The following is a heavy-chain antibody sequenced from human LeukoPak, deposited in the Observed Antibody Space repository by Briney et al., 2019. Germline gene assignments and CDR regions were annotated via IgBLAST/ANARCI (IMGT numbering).Heavy chain of an antibody. CDR1: GFTFSSYS. CDR3: ARGRGQLLLGGDAFDI. D-gene: IGHD2-2*01. Sequence: AGGSLRLSCAASGFTFSSYSMNWVRQAPGKGLEWVSYISSSSSTIYYADSVKGRFTISRDNAKNSLYLQMNSLRAEDTAVCYCARGRGQLLLGGDAFDIWGQGTMVTVSS. V-gene: IGHV3-48*01. J-gene: IGHJ3*02. CDR2: ISSSSSTI.